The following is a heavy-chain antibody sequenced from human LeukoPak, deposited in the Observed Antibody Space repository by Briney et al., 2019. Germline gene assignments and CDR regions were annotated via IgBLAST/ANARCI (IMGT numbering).Heavy chain of an antibody. CDR2: ISSTSTFI. J-gene: IGHJ6*03. CDR3: ARDYFDSSDYPQTYYYYYMDV. Sequence: PGGSLRLSCAVSGFTFSRYSMNWVRQAPGKGLEWVASISSTSTFIYSAHSVKGRFTISRDTAKNSLFLQMNSLRAEDTAIYYCARDYFDSSDYPQTYYYYYMDVWGKGTTVTVSS. CDR1: GFTFSRYS. D-gene: IGHD3-22*01. V-gene: IGHV3-21*01.